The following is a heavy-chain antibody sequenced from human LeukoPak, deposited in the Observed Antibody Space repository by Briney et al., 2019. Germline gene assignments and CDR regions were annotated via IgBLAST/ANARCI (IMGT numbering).Heavy chain of an antibody. Sequence: SETLSLTCAVYGGSFSGYYWSWIRQPPGKGLEWIGYIYYSGGTNYNPSLKSRVTVSVDTSKNQFSLKLSSVTAADTAVYFCARHGASGSYLYYFDYWGQGTLVTVSS. CDR1: GGSFSGYY. CDR2: IYYSGGT. D-gene: IGHD1-26*01. J-gene: IGHJ4*02. V-gene: IGHV4-59*08. CDR3: ARHGASGSYLYYFDY.